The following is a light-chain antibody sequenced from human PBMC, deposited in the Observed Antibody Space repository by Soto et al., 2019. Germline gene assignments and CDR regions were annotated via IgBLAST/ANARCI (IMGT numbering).Light chain of an antibody. CDR2: DAS. Sequence: EIVLTQSPATLSLSPGERATLSCTASQSVSSYLAWYQQTPGQAPRLLIYDASNRATGIPARFSGSGSGTDFTLTISSLEPEDFAVYYCQQRSNWPITFGQGTRLEIK. J-gene: IGKJ5*01. V-gene: IGKV3-11*01. CDR3: QQRSNWPIT. CDR1: QSVSSY.